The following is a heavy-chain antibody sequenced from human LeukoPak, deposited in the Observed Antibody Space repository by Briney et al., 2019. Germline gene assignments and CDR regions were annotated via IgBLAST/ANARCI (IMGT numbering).Heavy chain of an antibody. CDR3: ASRLDSSGYYYSNWFDP. Sequence: PSETLSLTCAVSGGSISSSNWWSWVRQPPGKGLEWIGEIYHSGSTNYNPSLKSRVTISVDKSKNQFSLKLSSVTAADTAVYYCASRLDSSGYYYSNWFDPWGQGTLVTVSS. V-gene: IGHV4-4*02. CDR2: IYHSGST. D-gene: IGHD3-22*01. CDR1: GGSISSSNW. J-gene: IGHJ5*02.